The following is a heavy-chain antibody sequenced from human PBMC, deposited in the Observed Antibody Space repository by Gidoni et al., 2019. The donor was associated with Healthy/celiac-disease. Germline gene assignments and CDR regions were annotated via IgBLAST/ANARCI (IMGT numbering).Heavy chain of an antibody. J-gene: IGHJ4*02. Sequence: QVQLVESGGGVVQPGRSLRLSCAASGFTFSSYAMHWVRQAPGKGLEWVAVISYDGSNKYYADSVKGRFTISRDNSKNTLYLQMNSLRAEDTAVYYCARDLTYSNSNFDYWGQGTLVTVSS. V-gene: IGHV3-30-3*01. CDR1: GFTFSSYA. D-gene: IGHD4-4*01. CDR3: ARDLTYSNSNFDY. CDR2: ISYDGSNK.